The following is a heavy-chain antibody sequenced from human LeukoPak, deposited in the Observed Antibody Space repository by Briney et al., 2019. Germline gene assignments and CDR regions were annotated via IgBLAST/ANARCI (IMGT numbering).Heavy chain of an antibody. CDR3: AKAGYSYGLSY. V-gene: IGHV4-61*02. J-gene: IGHJ4*02. Sequence: SETLSLTCSVSGGSISSGTYYWNWIRQPAGKGLEWIGRIYTSGSTNYNPSLKSRVTISVYTSKNQFSLRLSSVTAADTAVYYCAKAGYSYGLSYWGQGTLVTVSS. CDR1: GGSISSGTYY. CDR2: IYTSGST. D-gene: IGHD5-18*01.